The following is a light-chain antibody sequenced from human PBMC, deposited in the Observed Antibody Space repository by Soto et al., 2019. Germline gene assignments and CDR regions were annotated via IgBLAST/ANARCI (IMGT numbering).Light chain of an antibody. V-gene: IGLV1-40*01. CDR3: QSWDSSLSGSV. Sequence: QSVLTQPPSVSGAPGQRVTISCTGSGSNIGAGYDVHWYQQLPGIAPKLLIFANSNRPSGVPDRFSGSTSGTSASLAITGLRAEDEADYYCQSWDSSLSGSVFGGGTKVTVL. CDR2: ANS. J-gene: IGLJ2*01. CDR1: GSNIGAGYD.